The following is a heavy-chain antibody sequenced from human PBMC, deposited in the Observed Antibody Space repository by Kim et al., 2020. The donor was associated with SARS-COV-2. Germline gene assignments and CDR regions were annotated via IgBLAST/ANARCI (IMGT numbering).Heavy chain of an antibody. CDR2: IYYSGST. CDR3: ARLRVRGVYLDY. Sequence: SETLSLTCTVSGGSISSSSYYWGWIRQPPGKGLEWIGSIYYSGSTYYNPSLKSRVTISVDTSKNQFSLKLSSVTAADTAVYYCARLRVRGVYLDYWGQGTLVTVSS. CDR1: GGSISSSSYY. J-gene: IGHJ4*02. D-gene: IGHD3-10*01. V-gene: IGHV4-39*01.